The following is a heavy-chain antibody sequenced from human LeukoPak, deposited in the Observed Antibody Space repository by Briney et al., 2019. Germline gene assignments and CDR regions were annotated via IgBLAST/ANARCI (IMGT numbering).Heavy chain of an antibody. V-gene: IGHV4-39*01. CDR1: GGSISSSNYY. Sequence: SETLSLTCTVSGGSISSSNYYWAWIRQPPGKGLEWIASIYYSGSTYYSPSLKSRVTISVDPSKNQFSLKMNSGHAADTVVYYCASGSISTGYYHYWARGTLVSV. CDR2: IYYSGST. D-gene: IGHD3-22*01. J-gene: IGHJ4*02. CDR3: ASGSISTGYYHY.